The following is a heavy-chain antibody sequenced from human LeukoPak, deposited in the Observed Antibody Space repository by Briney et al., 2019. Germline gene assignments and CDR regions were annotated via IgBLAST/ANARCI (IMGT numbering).Heavy chain of an antibody. Sequence: PSETLSLTCTVSGDSISGSSNWWGWIRQPPEKGLEWIGHIKSSGSPTYNPPLKSRVTISVDTSKNQLFLKVSSVTAADTAVYYCARIMWIPDYWGQGILVTVSS. CDR2: IKSSGSP. V-gene: IGHV4-39*01. J-gene: IGHJ4*02. CDR3: ARIMWIPDY. D-gene: IGHD5-18*01. CDR1: GDSISGSSNW.